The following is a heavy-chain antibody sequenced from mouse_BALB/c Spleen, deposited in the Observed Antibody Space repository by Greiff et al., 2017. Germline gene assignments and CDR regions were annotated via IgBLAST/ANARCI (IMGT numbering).Heavy chain of an antibody. V-gene: IGHV5-6-3*01. CDR2: INSNGGST. D-gene: IGHD1-1*01. CDR1: GFTFSSYG. J-gene: IGHJ4*01. CDR3: AREYYCGSYYAMDY. Sequence: EVKLVESGGGLVQPGGSLKLSCAASGFTFSSYGMSWVSQTPDKRLELVATINSNGGSTYYPDSVKGRFTISRDNAKNTLYLQMSSLKSEDTAMYDCAREYYCGSYYAMDYWGQGTSVTVSS.